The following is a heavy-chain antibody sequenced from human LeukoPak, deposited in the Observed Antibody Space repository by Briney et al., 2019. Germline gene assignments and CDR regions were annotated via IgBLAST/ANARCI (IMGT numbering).Heavy chain of an antibody. CDR1: GFNYDDYA. CDR3: AKDFVRDYYDSSGYTYYFDY. Sequence: PGRSLRLSCAASGFNYDDYAMHWVRQAPGKGLEWVSGVTWNSGTMGYAESVKGRFTISRDNAKNSLYLQMNSLRAEDTALYYCAKDFVRDYYDSSGYTYYFDYWGQGTLVTVSS. J-gene: IGHJ4*02. CDR2: VTWNSGTM. D-gene: IGHD3-22*01. V-gene: IGHV3-9*01.